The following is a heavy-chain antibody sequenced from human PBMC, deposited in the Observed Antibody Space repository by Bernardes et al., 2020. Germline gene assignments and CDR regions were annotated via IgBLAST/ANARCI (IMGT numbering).Heavy chain of an antibody. CDR1: GFTFNKYG. CDR2: ISSSSSSI. D-gene: IGHD3-22*01. CDR3: ARLSSGSMIVPWSAFDI. Sequence: GGSLRLSCAASGFTFNKYGMNWVRQAPGKGLEWVSYISSSSSSIYYADSVKGRFTISRDNAKNSLYLQMNSLRAEDTAVYYCARLSSGSMIVPWSAFDIWGQGTMVTVSS. J-gene: IGHJ3*02. V-gene: IGHV3-48*01.